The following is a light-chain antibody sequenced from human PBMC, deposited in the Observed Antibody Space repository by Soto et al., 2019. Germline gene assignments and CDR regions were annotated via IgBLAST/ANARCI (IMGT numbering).Light chain of an antibody. Sequence: QSVLTQPASVSGSPGQSITISCTGTTSDVGKYNLVSWYQHHPGKAPKLPIFEVTQRPSGVSNRFSGSKSGNTASLTITGLQAEDEADYYCCSYALSSTYVFGTGTKLTVL. J-gene: IGLJ1*01. V-gene: IGLV2-23*02. CDR1: TSDVGKYNL. CDR2: EVT. CDR3: CSYALSSTYV.